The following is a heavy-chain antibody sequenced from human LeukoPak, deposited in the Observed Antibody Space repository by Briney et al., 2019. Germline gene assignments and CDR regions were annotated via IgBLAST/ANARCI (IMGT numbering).Heavy chain of an antibody. J-gene: IGHJ4*02. Sequence: SETLSLTCTVSGASISSYYWSWIRQPPGKGLEWIGSVYYSGTTNYNPSLKSRVTISIDTSKNQFSLELTSVTAADTAVFYCAKGRASHEYWGQGILVTVSS. V-gene: IGHV4-59*01. CDR3: AKGRASHEY. D-gene: IGHD3-16*01. CDR2: VYYSGTT. CDR1: GASISSYY.